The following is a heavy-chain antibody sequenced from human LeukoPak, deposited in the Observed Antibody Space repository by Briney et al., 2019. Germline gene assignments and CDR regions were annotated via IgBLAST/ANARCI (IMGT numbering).Heavy chain of an antibody. V-gene: IGHV4-59*01. D-gene: IGHD5-18*01. Sequence: PSETLSLTCTVSGGSMSPYHWGWIRQPPGKGLEWIGYIYYSGSTNYNPSLKSRVTISVDTSRNQFSLKLSSVTAADTAVYYCARAYFPYTAMVPTLDYWGQGTLVTVSS. CDR2: IYYSGST. CDR3: ARAYFPYTAMVPTLDY. J-gene: IGHJ4*02. CDR1: GGSMSPYH.